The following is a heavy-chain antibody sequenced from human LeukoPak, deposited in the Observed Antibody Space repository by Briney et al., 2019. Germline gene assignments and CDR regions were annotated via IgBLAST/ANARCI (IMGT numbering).Heavy chain of an antibody. D-gene: IGHD6-19*01. J-gene: IGHJ4*02. V-gene: IGHV4-59*08. CDR1: GGSISTY. Sequence: SETLSLTCTVSGGSISTYWTWIRHRPGKGLEWIGYIYYTGAISYNPSLKSQVIISLDTSKKQFSLKLTSVTAADTAVYYCARYGGSGWVIDNWGQGTLVTVSS. CDR3: ARYGGSGWVIDN. CDR2: IYYTGAI.